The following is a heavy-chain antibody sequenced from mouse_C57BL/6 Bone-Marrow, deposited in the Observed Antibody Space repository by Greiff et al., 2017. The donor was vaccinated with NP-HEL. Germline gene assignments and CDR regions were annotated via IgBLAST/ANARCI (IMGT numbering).Heavy chain of an antibody. J-gene: IGHJ2*01. D-gene: IGHD1-1*01. CDR3: VRSFYYGSSYFDY. Sequence: VKDRFTISRDDSESMLYLLMNNLKTEDTAMYYCVRSFYYGSSYFDYWGQGTTLTVSS. V-gene: IGHV10-1*01.